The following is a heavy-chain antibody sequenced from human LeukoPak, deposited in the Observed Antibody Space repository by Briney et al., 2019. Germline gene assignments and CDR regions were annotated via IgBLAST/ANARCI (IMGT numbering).Heavy chain of an antibody. V-gene: IGHV3-48*01. CDR1: GFTFSSYS. Sequence: GGSLRLSCAASGFTFSSYSMNWVRQAPGKGLEWVSYISSSSTTIYYADSVKGRFTISRDNAKNSLYLQMNSLRAEDTALYYCAKEISWSGGGFDYWGQGTQVTVSS. J-gene: IGHJ4*02. CDR3: AKEISWSGGGFDY. CDR2: ISSSSTTI. D-gene: IGHD3-3*01.